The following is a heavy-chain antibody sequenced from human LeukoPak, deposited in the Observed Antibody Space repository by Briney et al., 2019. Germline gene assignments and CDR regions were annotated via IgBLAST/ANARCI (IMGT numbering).Heavy chain of an antibody. D-gene: IGHD3-22*01. J-gene: IGHJ4*02. CDR1: GFTFSSYS. CDR3: AREMTSGYHPPSGDY. Sequence: GGSLRLSCAASGFTFSSYSMNWVRQAPGKGLEWVSSISSSSSYIYYADSVKGRFTISRDNAKNSLYLQMNSLRAEDTAVYYCAREMTSGYHPPSGDYWGQGTLVTVSS. CDR2: ISSSSSYI. V-gene: IGHV3-21*01.